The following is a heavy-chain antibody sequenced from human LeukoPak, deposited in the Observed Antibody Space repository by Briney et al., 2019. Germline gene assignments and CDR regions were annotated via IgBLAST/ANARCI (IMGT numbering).Heavy chain of an antibody. J-gene: IGHJ4*02. V-gene: IGHV1-24*01. CDR1: GYTLTELS. D-gene: IGHD6-19*01. Sequence: ASVKVSCKVSGYTLTELSMRWVRQAPGKGLEWMGGFDPEDGETIYAQKFQGRVTMTEDTSTDTAYMELSSLRSEDTAVYYCATARRSSGWYRIWGQGTLVTVSS. CDR2: FDPEDGET. CDR3: ATARRSSGWYRI.